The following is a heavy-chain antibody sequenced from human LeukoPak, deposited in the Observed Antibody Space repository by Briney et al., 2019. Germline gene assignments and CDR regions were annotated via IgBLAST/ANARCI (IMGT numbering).Heavy chain of an antibody. D-gene: IGHD1-26*01. Sequence: SGGSLRLSCAASRFTFSSYSMNWVRQAPGKGLEWVSYISSSSSTIYYADSVKGRFTISRDNAKNSLYLQMNSLRAEDTAVYYCARDLSELLAAYYFDYWGQGTLVTVSS. CDR2: ISSSSSTI. V-gene: IGHV3-48*01. J-gene: IGHJ4*02. CDR1: RFTFSSYS. CDR3: ARDLSELLAAYYFDY.